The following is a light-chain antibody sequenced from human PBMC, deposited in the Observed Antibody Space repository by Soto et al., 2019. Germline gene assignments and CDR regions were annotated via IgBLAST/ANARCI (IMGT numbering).Light chain of an antibody. CDR1: SSDVGGYNY. Sequence: QSALTQPASVSGSPGQSITISCIGTSSDVGGYNYVSWYQQYPGKAPKLMIYDVSNRPSGVSNRFSGSKSGNTASLTISGLQAEDEADYYCSSYTSSSTLSVFGGGTKLTVL. V-gene: IGLV2-14*01. CDR2: DVS. CDR3: SSYTSSSTLSV. J-gene: IGLJ3*02.